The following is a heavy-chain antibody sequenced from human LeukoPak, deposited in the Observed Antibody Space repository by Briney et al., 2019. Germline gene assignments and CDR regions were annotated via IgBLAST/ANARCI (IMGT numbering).Heavy chain of an antibody. CDR3: AKRPHIVVVPAAPLDY. V-gene: IGHV3-23*01. D-gene: IGHD2-2*01. Sequence: GGSLRLSCAASGFTFSSYAMSWVRQAPGKGLEWVSAISGSGGSTYYADSMKGRFTISRDNSKNTLYLQMNSLRAEDTAVYYCAKRPHIVVVPAAPLDYWGQGTLVTVSS. CDR2: ISGSGGST. J-gene: IGHJ4*02. CDR1: GFTFSSYA.